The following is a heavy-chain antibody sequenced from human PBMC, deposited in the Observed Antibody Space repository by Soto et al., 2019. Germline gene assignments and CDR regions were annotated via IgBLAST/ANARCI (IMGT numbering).Heavy chain of an antibody. CDR2: IYYSGST. V-gene: IGHV4-39*01. J-gene: IGHJ4*02. D-gene: IGHD6-6*01. CDR1: GGSISSSSYY. Sequence: QLQLQESGPGLVKPSETLSLTCTVSGGSISSSSYYLGWIRQPPGKGLEWIGGIYYSGSTYYNPSLKSRVTISVDTSKNQFSLKLSSVTAADTAVYYCARPRGYSSSSGFDYWGQGTLVTVSS. CDR3: ARPRGYSSSSGFDY.